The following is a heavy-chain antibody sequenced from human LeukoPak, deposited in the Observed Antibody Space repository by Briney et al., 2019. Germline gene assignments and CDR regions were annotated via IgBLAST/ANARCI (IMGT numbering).Heavy chain of an antibody. CDR2: IGTAGDT. V-gene: IGHV3-13*01. CDR1: GFTFSSYD. J-gene: IGHJ4*02. CDR3: ARAAYSSGSSYFDY. D-gene: IGHD1-26*01. Sequence: GGSLRLSCAASGFTFSSYDMHWVRQATGKGLEWVSAIGTAGDTYYPGSVKGRFTISRENAKNSLYLQMNSLRAGDTAVYYCARAAYSSGSSYFDYRGQGTLVTVSS.